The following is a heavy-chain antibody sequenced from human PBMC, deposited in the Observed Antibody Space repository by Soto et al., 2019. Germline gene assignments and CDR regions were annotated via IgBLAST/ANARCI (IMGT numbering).Heavy chain of an antibody. CDR2: IIPIFGTA. CDR1: GGTFSSYA. D-gene: IGHD3-3*01. CDR3: ARLCTLRFLEWLLEDWFDP. V-gene: IGHV1-69*13. Sequence: SVKVSCKASGGTFSSYAISWVRQAPGQGLEWMGGIIPIFGTANYAQKFQGRVTITADESTSTAYMELSSLRSEDTAVYYCARLCTLRFLEWLLEDWFDPWGQGTLVTVSS. J-gene: IGHJ5*02.